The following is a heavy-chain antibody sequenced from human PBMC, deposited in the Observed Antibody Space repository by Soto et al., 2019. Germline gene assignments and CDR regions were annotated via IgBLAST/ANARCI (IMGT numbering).Heavy chain of an antibody. J-gene: IGHJ4*02. CDR3: ARDYYDSSGYHDY. V-gene: IGHV3-74*01. Sequence: GGSLRLSCAASGFTFSSYWMYWVRQAPGKGLVWVSRINSDGSSTSYADPVKGRFTIARDNAENTLYLQMNSLRAEDTAVYYCARDYYDSSGYHDYWGQGTLVTVS. D-gene: IGHD3-22*01. CDR2: INSDGSST. CDR1: GFTFSSYW.